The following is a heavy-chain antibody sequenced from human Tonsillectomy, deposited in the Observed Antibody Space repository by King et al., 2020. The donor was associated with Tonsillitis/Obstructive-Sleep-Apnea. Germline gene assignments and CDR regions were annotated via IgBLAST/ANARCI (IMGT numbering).Heavy chain of an antibody. Sequence: QLVQSGAEVKKPGESLKISCKGSGYTFTNYWIAWVRQMPRKGLEWMGFIYPGDSDTRYSPSFQGQVTISADKSINTAYLQWSSLKASDTAMYYCASSLEDQLLPYFFDYWGQGTLVTVSS. CDR1: GYTFTNYW. CDR2: IYPGDSDT. D-gene: IGHD1-26*01. J-gene: IGHJ4*02. V-gene: IGHV5-51*01. CDR3: ASSLEDQLLPYFFDY.